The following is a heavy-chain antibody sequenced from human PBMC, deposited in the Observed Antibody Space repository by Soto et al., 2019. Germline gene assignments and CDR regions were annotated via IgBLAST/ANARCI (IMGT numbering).Heavy chain of an antibody. Sequence: QVQLVQSGAEVKKPGASVKVSCKASGYTFTSYDINWVRQATGQGLEWMGWMNPNRGNTGNAQKCQGRVTMTRNTSISTAYMELSSLRSEDTAVYYCAICTGVYGDYVACYFYYWGQGTLVTVSS. CDR2: MNPNRGNT. D-gene: IGHD4-17*01. CDR3: AICTGVYGDYVACYFYY. J-gene: IGHJ4*02. V-gene: IGHV1-8*01. CDR1: GYTFTSYD.